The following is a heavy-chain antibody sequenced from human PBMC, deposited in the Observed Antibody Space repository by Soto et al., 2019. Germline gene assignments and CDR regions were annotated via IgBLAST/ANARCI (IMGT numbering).Heavy chain of an antibody. J-gene: IGHJ4*02. CDR2: IWYDGSNK. CDR3: AIVKYYYDSSGYYFFAY. CDR1: GFTFSSYG. V-gene: IGHV3-33*01. Sequence: PGGSLRLSCAASGFTFSSYGMHWVRQAPGKGLEWVAVIWYDGSNKYYADSVKGRFTISRDNSKNTPYLQMNSLRAEDTAVYYCAIVKYYYDSSGYYFFAYWCQGNRVTVS. D-gene: IGHD3-22*01.